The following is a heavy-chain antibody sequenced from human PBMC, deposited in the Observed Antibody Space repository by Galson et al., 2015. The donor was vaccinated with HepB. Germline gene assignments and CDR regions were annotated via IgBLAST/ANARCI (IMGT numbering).Heavy chain of an antibody. CDR3: ARPAHTVDNEFDY. J-gene: IGHJ4*02. Sequence: SLRLSCAASGFTFSDYYMSWIRQAPGKGLEWVSYISSSGSTIYYADSVKGRFTISRDNAKNSLYLQMNSLRAEDTAVYYCARPAHTVDNEFDYWGQGTLVTVSS. CDR2: ISSSGSTI. CDR1: GFTFSDYY. D-gene: IGHD4-23*01. V-gene: IGHV3-11*01.